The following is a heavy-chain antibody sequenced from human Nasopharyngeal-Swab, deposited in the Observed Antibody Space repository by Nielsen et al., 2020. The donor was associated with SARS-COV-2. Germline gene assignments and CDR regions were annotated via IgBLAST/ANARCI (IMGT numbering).Heavy chain of an antibody. CDR2: IYYSGST. Sequence: WIRQPPGKGLEWIGYIYYSGSTNYNPSLKSRVTISVDTSKNQSSLKLSSVTAADTAVYYCARGLEGYSSSWYVDYWGQGTLVTVSS. V-gene: IGHV4-59*01. CDR3: ARGLEGYSSSWYVDY. D-gene: IGHD6-13*01. J-gene: IGHJ4*02.